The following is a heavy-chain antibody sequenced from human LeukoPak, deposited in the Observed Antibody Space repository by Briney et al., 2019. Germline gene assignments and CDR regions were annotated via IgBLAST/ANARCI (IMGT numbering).Heavy chain of an antibody. Sequence: SVKVSCKASGYTFTSYGISWVRQAPGQGLEWMGGIIPIFGTANYAQKFQGRVTITADKSTSTAYMELSSLRSEDTAVYYCARQEVGYDSSGYSWFDPWGQGTLVTVSS. V-gene: IGHV1-69*06. CDR2: IIPIFGTA. D-gene: IGHD3-22*01. CDR1: GYTFTSYG. J-gene: IGHJ5*02. CDR3: ARQEVGYDSSGYSWFDP.